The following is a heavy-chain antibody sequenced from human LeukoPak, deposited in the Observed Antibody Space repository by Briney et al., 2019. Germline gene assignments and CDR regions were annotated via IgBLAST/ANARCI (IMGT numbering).Heavy chain of an antibody. CDR3: ARGNYDRKGDYYHMDV. CDR1: GGSISSSSYY. Sequence: SETLSLTCTVSGGSISSSSYYWGWIRQPPGKGLEWIGSIYYSGSTYYNPSLKSRVTISVDTSKNQFSLKLSSVTAADTAVYYCARGNYDRKGDYYHMDVWGKGTTVTVSS. D-gene: IGHD1-7*01. CDR2: IYYSGST. V-gene: IGHV4-39*07. J-gene: IGHJ6*03.